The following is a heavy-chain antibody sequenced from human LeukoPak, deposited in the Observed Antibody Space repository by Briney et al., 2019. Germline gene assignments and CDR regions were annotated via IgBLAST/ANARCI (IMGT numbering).Heavy chain of an antibody. CDR2: IYHSGST. Sequence: PSETLSLTCTVSDYSISSGYYWGWIWQPPGKGLEWIGSIYHSGSTYYNPSLKSRVTISVDTSKNQFSLKLSSVTAADTAVYYCARATYGGNDLFDYWGQGTLVTVSS. V-gene: IGHV4-38-2*02. D-gene: IGHD4-23*01. J-gene: IGHJ4*02. CDR1: DYSISSGYY. CDR3: ARATYGGNDLFDY.